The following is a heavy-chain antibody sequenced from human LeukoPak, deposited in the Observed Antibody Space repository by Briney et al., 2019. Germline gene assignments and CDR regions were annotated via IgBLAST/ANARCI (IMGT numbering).Heavy chain of an antibody. D-gene: IGHD6-13*01. Sequence: PSETLSLTCTVSGGSISSYYWSWIRQPPGKGLEWIGYIYYSGSTNYNPSLKSRVTISVDTSKNQFSLKLSSVTAADTAVYYCARSIAAAGTGYYGMDVWGQGTTVTVSS. J-gene: IGHJ6*02. CDR3: ARSIAAAGTGYYGMDV. CDR1: GGSISSYY. CDR2: IYYSGST. V-gene: IGHV4-59*01.